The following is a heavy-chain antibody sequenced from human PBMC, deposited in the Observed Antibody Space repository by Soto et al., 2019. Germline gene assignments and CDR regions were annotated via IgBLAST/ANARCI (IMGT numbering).Heavy chain of an antibody. CDR2: IYYSGST. CDR3: ARDPKKIVPAAIRDDAFDI. D-gene: IGHD2-2*02. CDR1: GGSISSGDYY. J-gene: IGHJ3*02. V-gene: IGHV4-30-4*01. Sequence: PSETLSLTCTVSGGSISSGDYYWSWIRQPPGKGLEWIGYIYYSGSTYYNPSLKSRVTISVDTSKNQFSLKLSSVTAADTAVYYCARDPKKIVPAAIRDDAFDIWGQGXMVTV.